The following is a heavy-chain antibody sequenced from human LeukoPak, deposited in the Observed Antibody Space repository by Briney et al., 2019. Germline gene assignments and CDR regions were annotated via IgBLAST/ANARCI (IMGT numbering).Heavy chain of an antibody. Sequence: SETLSLTCTVSRGSISGSIRSYYWSWLRQPPGKGLEWIGYISSSGSVNDNPSLRSRVTISVDTSKNQFFLNLSSVSAADTAVYYCARIPLGYSGAYYFDYWGQGTLVTVST. J-gene: IGHJ4*02. V-gene: IGHV4-4*09. CDR3: ARIPLGYSGAYYFDY. CDR2: ISSSGSV. CDR1: RGSISGSIRSYY. D-gene: IGHD5-12*01.